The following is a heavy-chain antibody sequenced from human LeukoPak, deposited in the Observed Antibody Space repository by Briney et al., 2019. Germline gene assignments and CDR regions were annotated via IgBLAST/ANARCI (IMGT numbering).Heavy chain of an antibody. CDR2: ISGSAGSP. J-gene: IGHJ4*02. V-gene: IGHV3-23*01. CDR3: ARDGFYYDSSGPFDY. Sequence: AGGSLRLSCAASGFTFSWYAMSWVRQAPGKGLEWVSAISGSAGSPHYADSVRGRFTISRDNSRNTLYLQMNSLRAEDTAVYYCARDGFYYDSSGPFDYWGQGTLVTVSS. D-gene: IGHD3-22*01. CDR1: GFTFSWYA.